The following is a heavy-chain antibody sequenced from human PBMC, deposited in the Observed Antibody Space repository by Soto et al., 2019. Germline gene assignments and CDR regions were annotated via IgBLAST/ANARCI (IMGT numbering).Heavy chain of an antibody. CDR2: TYYRSKWYN. V-gene: IGHV6-1*01. D-gene: IGHD3-3*01. CDR1: GDSVSSNSAA. Sequence: SQTLSLTCAISGDSVSSNSAAWNWIRQSPSRGLEWLGRTYYRSKWYNDYAVSVKSRITINPDTSKNQFSLQLNSVTPEDTAVYYCARGRITIFGVVPELDYWGQGTLVTVPQ. J-gene: IGHJ4*02. CDR3: ARGRITIFGVVPELDY.